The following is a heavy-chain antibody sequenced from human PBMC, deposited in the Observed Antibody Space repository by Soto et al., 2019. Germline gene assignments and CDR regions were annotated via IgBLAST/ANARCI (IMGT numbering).Heavy chain of an antibody. J-gene: IGHJ6*02. CDR3: GSDTGMTYYGVDV. CDR1: GFTFIGSA. Sequence: EVQLVESGGGLVQPGGSLKLSCAASGFTFIGSAMHWVRQASGKGLEWVGRIRSKAKIYATAYAASVQGRFTISRDDSTNPAYLQMNSPKTEDTAVYYCGSDTGMTYYGVDVRGQGTTVTVSS. V-gene: IGHV3-73*01. D-gene: IGHD5-18*01. CDR2: IRSKAKIYAT.